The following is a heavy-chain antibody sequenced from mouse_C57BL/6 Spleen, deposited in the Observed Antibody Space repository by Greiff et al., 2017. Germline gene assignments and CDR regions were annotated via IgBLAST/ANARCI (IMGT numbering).Heavy chain of an antibody. J-gene: IGHJ2*01. Sequence: QVQLKQPGAELVKPGASVKLSCKASGYTFTSYWMHWVKQRPGQGLEWIGMIHPNSGSTNYNEKFKSKATLTVDKSSSTAYMQLSSLTSEDSAVYYCARSPPNPYFDYWGQGTTLTVSS. CDR2: IHPNSGST. CDR3: ARSPPNPYFDY. V-gene: IGHV1-64*01. CDR1: GYTFTSYW. D-gene: IGHD6-1*01.